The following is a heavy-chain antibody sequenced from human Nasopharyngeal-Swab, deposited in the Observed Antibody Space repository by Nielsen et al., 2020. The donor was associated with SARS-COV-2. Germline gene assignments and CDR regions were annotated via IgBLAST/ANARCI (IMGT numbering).Heavy chain of an antibody. CDR1: GGSISSGGYY. Sequence: LRLSCTVSGGSISSGGYYWSWIRQHPGKGLEWIGYIYYSGSTYYNPSLKSRVTISVDTSKNQFSLKLSSVTAADTAVYYCARDPGSDYDFWSGYYYGMDVWGQGTTVTVSS. CDR2: IYYSGST. D-gene: IGHD3-3*01. CDR3: ARDPGSDYDFWSGYYYGMDV. J-gene: IGHJ6*02. V-gene: IGHV4-31*03.